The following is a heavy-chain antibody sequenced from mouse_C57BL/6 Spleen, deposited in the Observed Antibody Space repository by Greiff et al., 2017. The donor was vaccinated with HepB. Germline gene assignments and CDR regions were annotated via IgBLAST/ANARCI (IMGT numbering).Heavy chain of an antibody. V-gene: IGHV5-9-1*02. CDR1: GFTFSSYA. J-gene: IGHJ1*03. Sequence: EVKLVESGEGLVKPGGSLKLSCAASGFTFSSYAMSWVRQTPEKRLEWVAYISSGGDYIYYADTVKGRFTISRDNARNTLYLQMSSLKSEDTAMYYCTRVYYYGSTFRGYFDVWGTGTTVTVSS. CDR3: TRVYYYGSTFRGYFDV. D-gene: IGHD1-1*01. CDR2: ISSGGDYI.